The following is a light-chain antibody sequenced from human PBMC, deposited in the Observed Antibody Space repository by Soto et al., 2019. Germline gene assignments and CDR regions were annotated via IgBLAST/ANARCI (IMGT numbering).Light chain of an antibody. CDR1: QSVRSN. Sequence: EIVMTQSPATLSVSPGERATLSCRASQSVRSNLAWYQQKPGRAPRLLMYGASNRVTGVPARFSGSGSGTDFTLTISSLEPEDFAVYYCQHRHNWPLTFGGGTKVDIK. CDR3: QHRHNWPLT. J-gene: IGKJ4*01. V-gene: IGKV3-15*01. CDR2: GAS.